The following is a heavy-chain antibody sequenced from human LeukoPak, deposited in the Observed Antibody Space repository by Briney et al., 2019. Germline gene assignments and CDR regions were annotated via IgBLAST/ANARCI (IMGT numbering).Heavy chain of an antibody. CDR1: GFTVSSNY. Sequence: GGSLRLSCAASGFTVSSNYMSWVRQAPGKGLAWVAFITYDGSNKYYAESVKGRFTISRDNSKNTLYLQMSSLRAEDTAVYYCAKHLGSSWVIFDYWGQGTLVTVSS. D-gene: IGHD6-13*01. V-gene: IGHV3-30*02. CDR3: AKHLGSSWVIFDY. CDR2: ITYDGSNK. J-gene: IGHJ4*02.